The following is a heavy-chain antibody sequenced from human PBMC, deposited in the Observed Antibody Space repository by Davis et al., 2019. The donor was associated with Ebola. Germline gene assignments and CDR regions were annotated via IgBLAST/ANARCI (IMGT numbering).Heavy chain of an antibody. CDR2: IGAAGDT. CDR1: GFTFRSHD. CDR3: ARAGFGSTWFDC. Sequence: GESLNISCAAPGFTFRSHDMHWVRQATGKGLEWVSAIGAAGDTYYPVSVKGRFTISRENAKNSLYLQMNSLRAEDTAVYYCARAGFGSTWFDCWGQGILVTVSS. V-gene: IGHV3-13*01. J-gene: IGHJ5*01. D-gene: IGHD6-13*01.